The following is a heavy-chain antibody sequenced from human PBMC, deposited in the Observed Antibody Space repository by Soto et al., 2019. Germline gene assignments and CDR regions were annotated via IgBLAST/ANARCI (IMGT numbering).Heavy chain of an antibody. CDR1: GFTFSSYA. D-gene: IGHD4-17*01. Sequence: GGSLRLSCAASGFTFSSYAMSWVRQAPGKGLEWVSAISGSGGSTYYADSVKGRFTISRDNSKNTLYLQMNSLRAEDTAVYYCANFYGDYGYYYYYMDVWGKGTTVTVSS. J-gene: IGHJ6*03. V-gene: IGHV3-23*01. CDR2: ISGSGGST. CDR3: ANFYGDYGYYYYYMDV.